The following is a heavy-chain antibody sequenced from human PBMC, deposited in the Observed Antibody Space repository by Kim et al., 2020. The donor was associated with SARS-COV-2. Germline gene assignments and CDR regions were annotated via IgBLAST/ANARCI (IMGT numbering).Heavy chain of an antibody. D-gene: IGHD3-10*01. CDR2: VSGSGGNT. CDR1: GFTFSDYA. Sequence: GGSLRLSCTASGFTFSDYAMSWVRQVPGKGLEWVSVVSGSGGNTYSADSVKGRFTVSRDNSKNTLFLQMSSLRPGDTAVYYCAKDGPGRKTVNRYYYYYAMDVWGQGTTVSVS. V-gene: IGHV3-23*01. CDR3: AKDGPGRKTVNRYYYYYAMDV. J-gene: IGHJ6*02.